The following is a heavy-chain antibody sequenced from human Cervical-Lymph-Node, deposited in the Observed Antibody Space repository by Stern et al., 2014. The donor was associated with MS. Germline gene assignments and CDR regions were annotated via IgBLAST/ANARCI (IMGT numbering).Heavy chain of an antibody. J-gene: IGHJ5*02. V-gene: IGHV4-30-4*01. CDR3: ASANCSSTSCPNWFAP. Sequence: QVQLQESGPGLVKPSQTLSLTCTVSGGSISSGDYYWSWIRQPPGKGLEWIGYIYYSGSTYYNPSLKSRVTISVDTSKNQFSLKLSSVTAADTAVYYCASANCSSTSCPNWFAPWGQGTLVTVSS. D-gene: IGHD2-2*01. CDR1: GGSISSGDYY. CDR2: IYYSGST.